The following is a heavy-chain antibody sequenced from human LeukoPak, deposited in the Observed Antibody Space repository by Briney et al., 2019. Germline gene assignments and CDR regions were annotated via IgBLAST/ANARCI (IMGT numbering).Heavy chain of an antibody. V-gene: IGHV4-59*11. Sequence: SETLSLTCTVSGGSISSHYWSWIRQPPGKGLEWIGYIYYSGSTNYNPSLKSRVTISVDTSKNQFSLKLSSVTAADTAVYYCARARPSPSMDVWGQGTTVTVSS. CDR2: IYYSGST. D-gene: IGHD2-2*01. CDR3: ARARPSPSMDV. CDR1: GGSISSHY. J-gene: IGHJ6*02.